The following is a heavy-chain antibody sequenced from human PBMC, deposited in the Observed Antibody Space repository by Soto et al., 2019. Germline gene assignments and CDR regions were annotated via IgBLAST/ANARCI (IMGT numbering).Heavy chain of an antibody. D-gene: IGHD2-2*01. CDR2: VSYDGNNK. Sequence: QVRLVESGGGVVQPGRSLRLSCAASGFTFSSFALHWVRQAPGKGLDWVALVSYDGNNKFYADSVKGRFTISRDKSKKTLHLQMNSLRPEDTAVYYCATPTSSPYFAYWGQGTLVTVSS. CDR1: GFTFSSFA. CDR3: ATPTSSPYFAY. V-gene: IGHV3-30-3*01. J-gene: IGHJ4*02.